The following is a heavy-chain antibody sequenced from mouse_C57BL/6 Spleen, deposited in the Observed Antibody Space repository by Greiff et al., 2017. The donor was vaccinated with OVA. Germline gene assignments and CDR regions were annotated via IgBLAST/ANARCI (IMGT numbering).Heavy chain of an antibody. CDR2: ISSGGDYI. CDR1: GFTFSSYA. V-gene: IGHV5-9-1*02. D-gene: IGHD4-1*01. J-gene: IGHJ2*01. Sequence: VKLEESGEGLVKPGGSLKLSCAASGFTFSSYAMSWVRQTPEKRLEWVAYISSGGDYIYYADTVKGRFTISRDNARNTLYLQMSSLKSEDTAMYYCTRDGTGTGGYYFDYWGQGTTLTVSS. CDR3: TRDGTGTGGYYFDY.